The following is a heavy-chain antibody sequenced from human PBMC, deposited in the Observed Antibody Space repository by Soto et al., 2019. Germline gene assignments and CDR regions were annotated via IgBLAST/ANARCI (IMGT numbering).Heavy chain of an antibody. CDR3: ARGRITFGGVIVSVIDY. CDR1: GYTFTSYG. Sequence: ASVKVSCKASGYTFTSYGSSWVRQAPGQRLEWKGWISAYNGNTNYAQKLQGRVTMTTDTSTSTAYMELRSLRSDDTAVYYCARGRITFGGVIVSVIDYWGQGTLLTVSS. V-gene: IGHV1-18*01. CDR2: ISAYNGNT. J-gene: IGHJ4*02. D-gene: IGHD3-16*02.